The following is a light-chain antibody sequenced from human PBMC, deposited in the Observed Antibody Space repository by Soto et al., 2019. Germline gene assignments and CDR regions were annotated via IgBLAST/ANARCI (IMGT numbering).Light chain of an antibody. J-gene: IGLJ3*02. Sequence: QSALTQPASVSGSPGQSITISCTGTSSDIGAYNYVSWYQQHPGKVPKLMIFGVTQRPLGVSNRFSGAKSGNTASLTISGLQTEDEAVYYCSSYTGTSTLIMFGGGTTVTVL. V-gene: IGLV2-14*01. CDR3: SSYTGTSTLIM. CDR1: SSDIGAYNY. CDR2: GVT.